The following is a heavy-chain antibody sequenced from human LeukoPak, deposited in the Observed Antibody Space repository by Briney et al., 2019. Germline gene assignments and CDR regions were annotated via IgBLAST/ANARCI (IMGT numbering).Heavy chain of an antibody. CDR2: INPSGGST. CDR3: ARAPGPSTGGNSEFDY. J-gene: IGHJ4*02. V-gene: IGHV1-46*01. D-gene: IGHD4-23*01. Sequence: ASVKVSCKASGGTFSSYAISWVRQAPGQGLEWMGIINPSGGSTSYAQKFQGRVTMTRDTSTSTVYMELSSLRSEDTAVYYCARAPGPSTGGNSEFDYWGQGTLVTVSS. CDR1: GGTFSSYA.